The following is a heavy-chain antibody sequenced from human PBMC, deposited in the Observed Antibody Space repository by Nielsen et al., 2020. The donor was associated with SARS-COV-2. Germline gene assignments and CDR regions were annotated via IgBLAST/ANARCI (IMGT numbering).Heavy chain of an antibody. CDR1: GGSISSGGYY. Sequence: SGTLSLTCTVSGGSISSGGYYWSWIRQHPGKGLEWIGYIYYSGSTYYNPSLKSRVTISVDTSKNQFSLKMSSVTDADTAVYYCAGTMVRGVTNWFDPWGQGTLVTVSS. J-gene: IGHJ5*02. CDR2: IYYSGST. CDR3: AGTMVRGVTNWFDP. D-gene: IGHD3-10*01. V-gene: IGHV4-31*03.